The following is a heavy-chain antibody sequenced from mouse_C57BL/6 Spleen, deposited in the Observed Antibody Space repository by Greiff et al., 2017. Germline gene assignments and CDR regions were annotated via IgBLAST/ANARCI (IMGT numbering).Heavy chain of an antibody. CDR3: AREDDDDGGFDC. CDR2: ISYDGSN. V-gene: IGHV3-6*01. J-gene: IGHJ2*01. Sequence: EVQLVESGPGLVKPSQSLSLTCSVTGYSITSGYFWNWIRQFPGNKLEWMGYISYDGSNNYNPSLKNRISITRDTSKNQFFLKLKSVTTEDTATYYCAREDDDDGGFDCWGQGTTLTVSS. CDR1: GYSITSGYF. D-gene: IGHD2-4*01.